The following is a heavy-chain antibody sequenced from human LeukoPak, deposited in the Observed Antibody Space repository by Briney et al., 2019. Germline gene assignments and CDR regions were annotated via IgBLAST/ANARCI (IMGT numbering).Heavy chain of an antibody. CDR1: GFTFSSYA. CDR2: ISGSGGST. V-gene: IGHV3-23*01. D-gene: IGHD6-19*01. CDR3: AKMAVAGTTRPNYYGMDV. Sequence: GGSLRLSCAASGFTFSSYAMSWVRQAPGKGLEWVSAISGSGGSTYYADSVKGRFTISRDNSKNTLYLQMNSLRAEDTAVYYCAKMAVAGTTRPNYYGMDVWGQGTTVTVSS. J-gene: IGHJ6*02.